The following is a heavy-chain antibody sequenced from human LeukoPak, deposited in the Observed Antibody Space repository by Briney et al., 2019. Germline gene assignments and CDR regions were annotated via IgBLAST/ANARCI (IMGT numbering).Heavy chain of an antibody. Sequence: PGGSLGLSCAASGFTFSNYNMIWVRQAPGKGLESVSYISSSGSIMHYADSVRGRFTISRDNAKKSLYLQMNSLRAEDTAVYYCARVWDGYSGEDYWGQGTLVTVSS. CDR2: ISSSGSIM. J-gene: IGHJ4*02. D-gene: IGHD5-18*01. CDR1: GFTFSNYN. CDR3: ARVWDGYSGEDY. V-gene: IGHV3-48*01.